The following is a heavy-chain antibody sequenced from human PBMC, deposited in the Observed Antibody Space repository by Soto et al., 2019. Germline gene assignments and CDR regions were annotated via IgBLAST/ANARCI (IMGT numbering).Heavy chain of an antibody. J-gene: IGHJ6*02. CDR3: AXNGTYGSSRSHYSGMDV. Sequence: SVKVSCKDSGGTFDKFIMNWVRQTPGRGLEWMGGIVPMLGTPTYAEKFKGRVRISATGSATTTYMEVTSLRSEDTAIYYCAXNGTYGSSRSHYSGMDVWGQGTTVTVSS. D-gene: IGHD3-10*01. CDR1: GGTFDKFI. CDR2: IVPMLGTP. V-gene: IGHV1-69*13.